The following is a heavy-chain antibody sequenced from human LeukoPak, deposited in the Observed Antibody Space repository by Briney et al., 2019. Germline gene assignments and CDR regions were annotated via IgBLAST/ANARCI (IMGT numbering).Heavy chain of an antibody. CDR1: GFTLSSYW. J-gene: IGHJ4*02. CDR3: ATPMRFDY. V-gene: IGHV3-7*05. Sequence: PGGSLTLSCVASGFTLSSYWMSWVRQAPGKGLEWVANIKEDGSEKYYVDSVKGRFTVFRDNAKKSLYLQMNSLRDEDTAVYYCATPMRFDYWGQGTLVTVSS. CDR2: IKEDGSEK.